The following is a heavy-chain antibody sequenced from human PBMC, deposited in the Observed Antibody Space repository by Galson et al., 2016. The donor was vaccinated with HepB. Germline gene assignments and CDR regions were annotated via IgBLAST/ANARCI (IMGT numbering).Heavy chain of an antibody. Sequence: SETLSLTCAVSGGSLRGYYWSYIRQPPGKGLEWIGKINFTGNTIYNPSLKSRVTITRDASKNQSSLRLSSVTAADTAVYYCTRGKWEIRPSDIWGQGTMVTVSS. J-gene: IGHJ3*02. V-gene: IGHV4-34*01. D-gene: IGHD1-26*01. CDR2: INFTGNT. CDR1: GGSLRGYY. CDR3: TRGKWEIRPSDI.